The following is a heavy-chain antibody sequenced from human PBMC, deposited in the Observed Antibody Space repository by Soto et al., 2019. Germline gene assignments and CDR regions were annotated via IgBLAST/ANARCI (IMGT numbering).Heavy chain of an antibody. Sequence: ASVKVSCKASGYTFTGYYMHWVRQAPGQGLEWMGWINPNSGGTNYAQKFQGRATMTRDTSISTACMELSRLRSDDTAVYYCARDPAVTMVRGVKIDYYGMDVWGQGTTVTVSS. CDR1: GYTFTGYY. CDR2: INPNSGGT. CDR3: ARDPAVTMVRGVKIDYYGMDV. V-gene: IGHV1-2*02. J-gene: IGHJ6*02. D-gene: IGHD3-10*01.